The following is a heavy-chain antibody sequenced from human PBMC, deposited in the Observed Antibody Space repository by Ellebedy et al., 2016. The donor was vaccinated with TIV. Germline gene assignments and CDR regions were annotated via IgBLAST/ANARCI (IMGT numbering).Heavy chain of an antibody. Sequence: PGGSLRLSCSASGFTFTNYWMGWVRQAPGKGLEWVANITPRASEIRYVDSVKGRFTISRDNAKKKLYLQVNSLRAEDTAVYYCAREVDRAYGPFDNWGQGTLVTVSS. CDR3: AREVDRAYGPFDN. D-gene: IGHD3-10*01. CDR2: ITPRASEI. J-gene: IGHJ4*02. CDR1: GFTFTNYW. V-gene: IGHV3-7*01.